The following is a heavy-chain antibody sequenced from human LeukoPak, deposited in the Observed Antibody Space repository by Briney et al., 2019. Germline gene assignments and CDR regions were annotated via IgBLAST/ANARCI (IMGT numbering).Heavy chain of an antibody. D-gene: IGHD5-12*01. CDR2: IKQDGSEK. V-gene: IGHV3-7*03. Sequence: VXXAPGKGXXXVANIKQDGSEKYYVDSVKGRFTISRDSAKNSLYLQMNSLRAEDTAVYHCARGGGGYVGFDYWGQGTLVTVSS. CDR3: ARGGGGYVGFDY. J-gene: IGHJ4*02.